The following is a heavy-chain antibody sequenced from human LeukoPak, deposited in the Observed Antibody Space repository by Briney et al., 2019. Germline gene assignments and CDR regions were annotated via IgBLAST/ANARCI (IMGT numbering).Heavy chain of an antibody. CDR3: ASVWSGYPYYYYYYGMDV. CDR1: GGSISSSNW. D-gene: IGHD3-3*01. J-gene: IGHJ6*02. CDR2: IYHSGST. V-gene: IGHV4-4*02. Sequence: PSGTLSLTCAVSGGSISSSNWWSWVRQPPGKGLEWIGEIYHSGSTNYNPSLKSRVTISVDTSKNQFSLKLSSVTAADTAVYYCASVWSGYPYYYYYYGMDVWGQGTTVTVSS.